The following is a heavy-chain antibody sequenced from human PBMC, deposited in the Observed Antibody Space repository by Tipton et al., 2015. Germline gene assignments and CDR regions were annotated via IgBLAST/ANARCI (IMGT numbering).Heavy chain of an antibody. V-gene: IGHV4-59*01. J-gene: IGHJ6*02. CDR2: IYYSGST. D-gene: IGHD6-6*01. CDR3: ARDLGQQLVGPYYFHYAMDV. Sequence: TLSLTCTVSGGSFSDYYWSWIRQSPGEGLEWIGYIYYSGSTNYNPSLRSRVAMSMDTSKNQFSLKLSSVTAADTAVYYCARDLGQQLVGPYYFHYAMDVWGQGTSVTVSS. CDR1: GGSFSDYY.